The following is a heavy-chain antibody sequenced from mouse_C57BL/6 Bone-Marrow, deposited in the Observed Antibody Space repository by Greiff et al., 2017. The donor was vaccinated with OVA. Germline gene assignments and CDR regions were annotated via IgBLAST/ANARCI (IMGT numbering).Heavy chain of an antibody. Sequence: QVQLQQPGAELVKPGASVKLSCKASGYTFTSYWMQWVKQRPGQGLEWIGEIDPSDSYTNYNQKFKGKATLTVDTSSSTAYMQLSSLTSEDSAVYYYARGGCYCVAWFAYGGQGTLVTVSA. CDR1: GYTFTSYW. D-gene: IGHD2-12*01. J-gene: IGHJ3*01. CDR2: IDPSDSYT. CDR3: ARGGCYCVAWFAY. V-gene: IGHV1-50*01.